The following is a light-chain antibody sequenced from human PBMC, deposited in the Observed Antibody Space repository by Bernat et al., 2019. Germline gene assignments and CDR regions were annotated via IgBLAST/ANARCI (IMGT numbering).Light chain of an antibody. CDR3: QQHESLPVT. J-gene: IGKJ4*01. Sequence: DIQMTQSPSSLSASVGDRVTITCQASQDISRYLNWYQHKSGKAPKLLIYDASILEMGVPSMFSGRGSGIEFSLTISSLQPADIAVYYCQQHESLPVTFGGGTKVEI. CDR2: DAS. CDR1: QDISRY. V-gene: IGKV1-33*01.